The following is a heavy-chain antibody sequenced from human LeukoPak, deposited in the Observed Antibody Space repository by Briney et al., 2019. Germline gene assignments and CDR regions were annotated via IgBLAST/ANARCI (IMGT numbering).Heavy chain of an antibody. CDR3: AKEFSGDYLQFYFDY. J-gene: IGHJ4*02. CDR1: GFTFSSYG. CDR2: ISYDGSNK. V-gene: IGHV3-30*18. Sequence: GGFLRLSCAASGFTFSSYGMHWVRQAPGKGLEWVAVISYDGSNKYYADSVKGRFTISRDNSKNTLYLQMNSLRAEGTAVYYCAKEFSGDYLQFYFDYWGQGTLVTVSS. D-gene: IGHD4-17*01.